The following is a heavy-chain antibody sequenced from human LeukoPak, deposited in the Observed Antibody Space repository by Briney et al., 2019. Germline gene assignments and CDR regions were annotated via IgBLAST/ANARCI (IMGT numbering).Heavy chain of an antibody. Sequence: SETRSLSCAVYGGSFSVNCWSWIRQPPGKGLEWIGEINHSGSTNYNPSLKSRVTISVDTSKNQFSLKLSSVTAADTAVYYCATGQVATDDWGQGTLVTVSS. D-gene: IGHD5-12*01. J-gene: IGHJ4*02. CDR1: GGSFSVNC. V-gene: IGHV4-34*01. CDR3: ATGQVATDD. CDR2: INHSGST.